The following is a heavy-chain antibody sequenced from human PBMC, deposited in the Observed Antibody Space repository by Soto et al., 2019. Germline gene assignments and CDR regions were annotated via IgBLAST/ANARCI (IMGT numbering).Heavy chain of an antibody. Sequence: LRLSCIVSGYTNGESVMHWGRQVPGKGLEWVSGISWNSDVKGYADSVRGRFTISRDNARNSLFLQMTSLRSEDTAVYYCAKGNTIGVYNAMDVWGQGTTVTV. CDR1: GYTNGESV. J-gene: IGHJ6*02. CDR2: ISWNSDVK. CDR3: AKGNTIGVYNAMDV. V-gene: IGHV3-9*01.